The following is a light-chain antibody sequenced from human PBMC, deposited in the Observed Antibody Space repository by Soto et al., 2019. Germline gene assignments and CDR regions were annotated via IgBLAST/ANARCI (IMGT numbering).Light chain of an antibody. CDR3: QQYGSSPPIT. CDR2: GAS. CDR1: QSVSSSY. J-gene: IGKJ5*01. Sequence: EIVLTQSPGTLSLSPGERATLSCRASQSVSSSYLAWYQQKPGQAPRLLIYGASSRATGIPDRFSGSGSGTDFTVTISRLEPEDFAVYYCQQYGSSPPITFGQGTRLDIK. V-gene: IGKV3-20*01.